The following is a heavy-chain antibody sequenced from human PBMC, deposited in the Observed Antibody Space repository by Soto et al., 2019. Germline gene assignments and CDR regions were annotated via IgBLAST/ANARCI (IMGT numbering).Heavy chain of an antibody. V-gene: IGHV3-30*18. Sequence: VQLVESGGGMIQPGKSLRLSCVGSGFTFSNFGMHWVRQAPGKGLEWVAGISYDGRSESYVDSVRGRFTPSRDNSKNPLFLQMISPRPEETGVYYLSKELDVVIVLSATPGLDVRGQGTAVTVSS. CDR2: ISYDGRSE. CDR3: SKELDVVIVLSATPGLDV. J-gene: IGHJ6*02. D-gene: IGHD2-15*01. CDR1: GFTFSNFG.